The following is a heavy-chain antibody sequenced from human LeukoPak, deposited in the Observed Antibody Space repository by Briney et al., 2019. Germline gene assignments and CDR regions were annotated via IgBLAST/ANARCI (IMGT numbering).Heavy chain of an antibody. J-gene: IGHJ6*03. V-gene: IGHV4-61*02. D-gene: IGHD1-26*01. CDR3: ASGVGYYYYYMDV. CDR1: GGSISSGSYY. CDR2: IYTSGST. Sequence: PSETLSLTCTVSGGSISSGSYYWSRIRQPAGKGLEWIGRIYTSGSTNYNPSLKSRVTISVDTSKNQFSLKLSSVTAADTAVYYCASGVGYYYYYMDVWGKGTTVTVSS.